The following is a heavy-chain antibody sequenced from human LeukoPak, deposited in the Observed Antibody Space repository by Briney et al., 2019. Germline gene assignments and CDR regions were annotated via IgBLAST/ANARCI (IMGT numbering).Heavy chain of an antibody. V-gene: IGHV3-7*01. CDR3: AREALIARRPSKFDP. CDR1: GFTFSSYW. Sequence: GGSLRLSCAASGFTFSSYWMSWVRQAPGKGLEWVANIKQDGSEKYYVDSEKGRFTISRDNAKNSLYLQMNSLRAEDTAVYYCAREALIARRPSKFDPWGQGTLVTVSS. D-gene: IGHD6-13*01. J-gene: IGHJ5*02. CDR2: IKQDGSEK.